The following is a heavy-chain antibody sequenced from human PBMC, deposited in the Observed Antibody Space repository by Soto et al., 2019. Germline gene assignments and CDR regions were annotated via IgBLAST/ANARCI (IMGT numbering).Heavy chain of an antibody. Sequence: SETLSLTCTVSGGSFRSDAYYWSWIRQPPGKGLEWIGCVYYSGTTYYNPSLKSRLTMSLDTSQNQFSLRLASVTDADSAVYYCARVPSPFDYYYAMDVWGQGTTVTVSS. D-gene: IGHD3-16*01. J-gene: IGHJ6*02. CDR3: ARVPSPFDYYYAMDV. V-gene: IGHV4-30-4*01. CDR1: GGSFRSDAYY. CDR2: VYYSGTT.